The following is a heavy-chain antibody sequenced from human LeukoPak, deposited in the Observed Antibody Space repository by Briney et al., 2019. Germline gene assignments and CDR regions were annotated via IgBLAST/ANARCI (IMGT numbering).Heavy chain of an antibody. J-gene: IGHJ6*03. CDR2: IYYSGST. Sequence: SETLSLTCTVSGGSISSNFWSWIRQPPGKGLEWIGYIYYSGSTNYNPSLKSRVTISVDTSKNQFSLKLSSVTAADTAVYYCAGSSGDILTGYYYYYYYYMDVWGKGTTVTISS. V-gene: IGHV4-59*01. D-gene: IGHD3-9*01. CDR1: GGSISSNF. CDR3: AGSSGDILTGYYYYYYYYMDV.